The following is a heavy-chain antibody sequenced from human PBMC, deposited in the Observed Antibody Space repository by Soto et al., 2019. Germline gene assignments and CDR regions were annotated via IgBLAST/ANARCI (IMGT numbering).Heavy chain of an antibody. CDR2: IYYSGST. Sequence: PSETLSLTCTVSGGSISGSIYYWGWIRQPPGKGLEWIGSIYYSGSTYYNPSLKSRVTISVGTSKNQFSLKLSSVTAADTAVYYCASGRTITCTNGVCYPGLYYGMDVWGQGTTVTVSS. CDR3: ASGRTITCTNGVCYPGLYYGMDV. V-gene: IGHV4-39*01. CDR1: GGSISGSIYY. J-gene: IGHJ6*02. D-gene: IGHD2-8*01.